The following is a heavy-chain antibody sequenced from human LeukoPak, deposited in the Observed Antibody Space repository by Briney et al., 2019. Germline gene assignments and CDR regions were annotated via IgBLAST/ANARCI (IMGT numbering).Heavy chain of an antibody. D-gene: IGHD5-12*01. CDR3: AKDQSGWSGYATPGY. V-gene: IGHV3-73*01. J-gene: IGHJ4*02. CDR1: GFTFSGSA. Sequence: QTGGSLRLSCAASGFTFSGSAMHWVRQASGKGLEWVGRIRSKANSYATAYAASVKGRFTISRDDSKNTAYLQMNSLRVEDMAVYYCAKDQSGWSGYATPGYWGQGTLVTVSS. CDR2: IRSKANSYAT.